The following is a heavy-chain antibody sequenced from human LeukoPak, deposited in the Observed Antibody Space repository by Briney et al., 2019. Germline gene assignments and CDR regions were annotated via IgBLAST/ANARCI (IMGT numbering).Heavy chain of an antibody. CDR2: IHHSGST. Sequence: SETLSLTCAVYGGSFSAYYWSWIRQSPGKGLEWIGEIHHSGSTKYNPSLKSRVTISVDMSQSQFSLKLTSVTAADTAVYYCATEEGYNAYWGQGLLVTVSS. J-gene: IGHJ4*02. CDR1: GGSFSAYY. CDR3: ATEEGYNAY. V-gene: IGHV4-34*01. D-gene: IGHD5-24*01.